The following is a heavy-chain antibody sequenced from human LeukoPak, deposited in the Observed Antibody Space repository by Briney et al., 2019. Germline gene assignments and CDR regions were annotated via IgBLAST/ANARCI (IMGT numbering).Heavy chain of an antibody. CDR3: ARDPGY. J-gene: IGHJ4*02. Sequence: ASVTVSFKASGGTFSSYTISWVRQAPGQGLEWMGGIIPIFGTADYAQKFQGRVTITADESTSTAYMELSSLRSKDTAVYYCARDPGYWGQGSLVTVSS. V-gene: IGHV1-69*13. CDR2: IIPIFGTA. CDR1: GGTFSSYT.